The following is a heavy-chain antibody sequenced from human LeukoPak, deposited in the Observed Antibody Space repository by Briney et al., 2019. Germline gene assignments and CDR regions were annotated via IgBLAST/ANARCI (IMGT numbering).Heavy chain of an antibody. J-gene: IGHJ4*02. CDR1: GYSISSGYY. CDR3: ARRDSSGWV. CDR2: IYHSGST. Sequence: SETLSLTCTVSGYSISSGYYWGCIRQPPGKGLEWIGSIYHSGSTYYNPSLKSRVTISVDTSKNQFSLKLSSVTAADTAVYYCARRDSSGWVWGQGTLVTVSS. D-gene: IGHD6-19*01. V-gene: IGHV4-38-2*02.